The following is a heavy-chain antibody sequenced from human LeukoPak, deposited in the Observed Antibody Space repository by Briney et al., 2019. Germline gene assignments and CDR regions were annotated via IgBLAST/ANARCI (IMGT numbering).Heavy chain of an antibody. Sequence: SETLSLTCTVSGGSISSSSYYWGWIRQPPGKGLEWIGSIYYSVSTYYNPSLKSRFTISVDTSKNQFSLKLSSVTAADPAVYYCARDEVAAALRAFDIWGQGTMVTVSS. J-gene: IGHJ3*02. D-gene: IGHD6-13*01. CDR3: ARDEVAAALRAFDI. CDR1: GGSISSSSYY. CDR2: IYYSVST. V-gene: IGHV4-39*07.